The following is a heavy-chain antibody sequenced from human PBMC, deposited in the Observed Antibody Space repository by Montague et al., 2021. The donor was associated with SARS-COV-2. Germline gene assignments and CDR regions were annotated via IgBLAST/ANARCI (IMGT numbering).Heavy chain of an antibody. CDR2: TYYGGST. CDR1: GGSISSYY. J-gene: IGHJ5*02. Sequence: SETLSLTCTVSGGSISSYYWSWIRQPPGKGLEWIGYTYYGGSTDYSPSFKGRVIMSVDASNNQFSLRLTSVTAADTAVYYCARLRRPDGYSYWFGPWGQGTLVTVSS. D-gene: IGHD5-24*01. V-gene: IGHV4-59*08. CDR3: ARLRRPDGYSYWFGP.